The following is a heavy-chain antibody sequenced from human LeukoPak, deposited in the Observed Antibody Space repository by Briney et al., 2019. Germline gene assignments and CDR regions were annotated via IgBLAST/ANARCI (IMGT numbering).Heavy chain of an antibody. Sequence: SETLSLTCAVSGAAISSGAYSWSWIRQPPGKGLEWIGYVYYSGSTYYNTSLKSRVTISMDTSRNHFSLKLTSVTAADTAVYYCARGEAVVTRVFDYWGQGTLVTVSS. V-gene: IGHV4-30-4*07. J-gene: IGHJ4*02. CDR1: GAAISSGAYS. CDR3: ARGEAVVTRVFDY. D-gene: IGHD4-23*01. CDR2: VYYSGST.